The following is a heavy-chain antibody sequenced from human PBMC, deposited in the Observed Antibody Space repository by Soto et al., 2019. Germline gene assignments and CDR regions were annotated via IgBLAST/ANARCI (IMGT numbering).Heavy chain of an antibody. CDR1: GFTFSSYG. CDR2: ISYDGSNK. V-gene: IGHV3-30*18. CDR3: AKDNCSSTSCYRLYNWFYP. J-gene: IGHJ5*02. D-gene: IGHD2-2*01. Sequence: GGSLRLSCAASGFTFSSYGMHWVRQAPGKGLEWVAVISYDGSNKYYADSVKGRFTTSRDNSKNTLYLQMNSLRAEDTAVYYCAKDNCSSTSCYRLYNWFYPWGQGTLVPVSS.